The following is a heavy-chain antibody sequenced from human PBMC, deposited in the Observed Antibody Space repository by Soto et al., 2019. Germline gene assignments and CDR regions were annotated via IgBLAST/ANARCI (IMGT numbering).Heavy chain of an antibody. V-gene: IGHV4-59*08. CDR2: VHDSWGS. J-gene: IGHJ6*02. CDR1: GGSISNYY. D-gene: IGHD3-10*01. CDR3: ARQGFVALHVLVDV. Sequence: QVPLQESGPGLVKPSETLSLSCTVSGGSISNYYWSWFRQTPGKGLEWIGYVHDSWGSNYNPSLKSRVAISLDTSKSQFSLKLTSVTATDTAVYYCARQGFVALHVLVDVWGQGTTVTVAS.